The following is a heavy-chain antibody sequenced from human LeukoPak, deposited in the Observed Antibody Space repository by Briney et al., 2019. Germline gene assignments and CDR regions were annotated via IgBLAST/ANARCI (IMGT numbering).Heavy chain of an antibody. CDR1: GGSISSYY. Sequence: SETLSLTCTVSGGSISSYYWSWIRQPAGKGLEWIGRIYTSGSTNYNPSLKSRVTISVDTSKNQFSLKLSSVTAADTAVYCCARVVAAGTWFDPWGQGTLVTVSS. D-gene: IGHD6-13*01. CDR3: ARVVAAGTWFDP. CDR2: IYTSGST. J-gene: IGHJ5*02. V-gene: IGHV4-4*07.